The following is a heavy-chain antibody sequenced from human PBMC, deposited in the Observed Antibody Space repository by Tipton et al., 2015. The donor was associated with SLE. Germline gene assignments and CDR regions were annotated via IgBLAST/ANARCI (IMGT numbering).Heavy chain of an antibody. V-gene: IGHV4-34*01. J-gene: IGHJ6*03. CDR1: GGSFSGYF. Sequence: TLSLTCAVYGGSFSGYFWNWIRQPPGKGLEWIGEINHSGSTNYNPSLKSRVTISVDTSKNQFSLKLSSVTAADTAVYYCATYGAFVYMDVWGKGTTVTVSS. CDR3: ATYGAFVYMDV. CDR2: INHSGST. D-gene: IGHD4-17*01.